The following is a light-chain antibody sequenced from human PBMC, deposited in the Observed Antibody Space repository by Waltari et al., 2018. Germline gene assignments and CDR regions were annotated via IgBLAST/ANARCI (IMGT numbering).Light chain of an antibody. Sequence: DIQMTQSPPSLSASVGDTITITCRASPDAGPYVNWYQQRPAKAPKLLMYGASSLQRGVPSRFSGGGSGTHFTLTVSSLQPEDFATYYCQQSFSSPWTFGPGTKV. CDR2: GAS. V-gene: IGKV1-39*01. CDR3: QQSFSSPWT. CDR1: PDAGPY. J-gene: IGKJ1*01.